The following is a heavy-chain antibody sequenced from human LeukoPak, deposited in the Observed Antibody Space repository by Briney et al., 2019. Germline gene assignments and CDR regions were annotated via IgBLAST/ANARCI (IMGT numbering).Heavy chain of an antibody. CDR3: ARAFRIRAAAGLFDL. D-gene: IGHD6-13*01. V-gene: IGHV4-59*01. CDR1: GGSLSSYY. CDR2: IYYSGST. J-gene: IGHJ2*01. Sequence: SETLSLTCTVSGGSLSSYYWSWIRQPPGKGLEWIGYIYYSGSTNYNPSLKSRVTISVDTSKNQFSLKLSSVTAADTAVYYCARAFRIRAAAGLFDLWGRGTLVTVSS.